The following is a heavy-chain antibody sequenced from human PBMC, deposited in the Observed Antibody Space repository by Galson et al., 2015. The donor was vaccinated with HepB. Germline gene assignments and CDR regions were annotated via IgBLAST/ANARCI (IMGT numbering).Heavy chain of an antibody. CDR2: IDPSDSYT. D-gene: IGHD6-19*01. CDR1: GFNFATYW. CDR3: ARSRGTQWLVPYDY. Sequence: QSGAEVKKPGESLKISCKASGFNFATYWVAWVRQMPGKGLEWMGRIDPSDSYTNYSPSFQGHVTISADKSISTAYLQWSSLKASDTAMYYCARSRGTQWLVPYDYWGQGTLVTVSS. J-gene: IGHJ4*02. V-gene: IGHV5-10-1*01.